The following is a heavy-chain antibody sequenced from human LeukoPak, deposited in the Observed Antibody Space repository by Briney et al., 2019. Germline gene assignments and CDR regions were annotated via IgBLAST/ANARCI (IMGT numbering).Heavy chain of an antibody. V-gene: IGHV4-4*07. Sequence: SETLSLTCTVSGGSISSYYWSWIRQPAGKGLEWIGRIYTSGSTNYNPSLKSRVTISVDKPKNQFSLKLSSVTAADTAVYYCARGVRYGAPPDYWGQGTLVTVSS. CDR2: IYTSGST. D-gene: IGHD4-17*01. CDR1: GGSISSYY. CDR3: ARGVRYGAPPDY. J-gene: IGHJ4*02.